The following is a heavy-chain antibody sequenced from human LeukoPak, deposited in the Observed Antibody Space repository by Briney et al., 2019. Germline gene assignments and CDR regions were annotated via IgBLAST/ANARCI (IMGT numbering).Heavy chain of an antibody. V-gene: IGHV3-23*01. D-gene: IGHD2/OR15-2a*01. CDR3: ATTLTNLLPRMYFTY. Sequence: PGGSLRLSCVASGFTFSNYGMSWVRQAPGKGLEWVSVISDSGVGTYYADSVKGRFTISRDNSKNTPFLQLNSLRAEDTAVYYCATTLTNLLPRMYFTYWGQGTLVTVSS. J-gene: IGHJ4*02. CDR2: ISDSGVGT. CDR1: GFTFSNYG.